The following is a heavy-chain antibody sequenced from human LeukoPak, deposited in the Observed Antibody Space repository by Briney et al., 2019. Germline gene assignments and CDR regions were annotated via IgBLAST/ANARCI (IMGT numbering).Heavy chain of an antibody. CDR2: IYSGGST. D-gene: IGHD6-19*01. V-gene: IGHV3-53*01. CDR3: ARAFSRSSGFPD. CDR1: GFTFSSYA. Sequence: GGSLRLSCAASGFTFSSYAMHWVRQAPGKGLEWVSVIYSGGSTYYADSVKGRFTISRDNSKNTLYLQMNSLRAEDTAVYYCARAFSRSSGFPDWGQGTQVTVSS. J-gene: IGHJ4*02.